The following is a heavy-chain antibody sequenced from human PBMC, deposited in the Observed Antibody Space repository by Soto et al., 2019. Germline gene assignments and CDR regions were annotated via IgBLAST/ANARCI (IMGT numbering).Heavy chain of an antibody. CDR1: GASIINSSYY. CDR3: SRPEVAAGGKVWDH. V-gene: IGHV4-39*02. J-gene: IGHJ4*02. CDR2: IYQSGSA. D-gene: IGHD6-25*01. Sequence: PSETLSLTCSVSGASIINSSYYWGWLRQTPGKGLEWIASIYQSGSAYYTSSLKSRVTIAVDTSKNRFSLKLTSLTAADTGVYYCSRPEVAAGGKVWDHWGQGTLVTVSS.